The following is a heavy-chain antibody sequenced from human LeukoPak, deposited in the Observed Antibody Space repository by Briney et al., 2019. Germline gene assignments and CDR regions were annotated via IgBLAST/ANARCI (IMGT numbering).Heavy chain of an antibody. Sequence: ASVKVSCTASRYTFTGYYMHWVRQDTGQGVEWMGWINPNSGGTKYAPEFQGRVNMTRDTSISTAYMELSRLRFDDTAVYYCARTPLGRPVRRDNILTGYQGAFDIWGQGTVVTVSS. D-gene: IGHD3-9*01. CDR1: RYTFTGYY. CDR3: ARTPLGRPVRRDNILTGYQGAFDI. CDR2: INPNSGGT. V-gene: IGHV1-2*02. J-gene: IGHJ3*02.